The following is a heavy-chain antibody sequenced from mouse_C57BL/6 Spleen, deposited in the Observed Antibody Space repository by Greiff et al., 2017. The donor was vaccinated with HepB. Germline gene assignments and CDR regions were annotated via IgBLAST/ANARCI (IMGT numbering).Heavy chain of an antibody. CDR1: GYTFTSYW. CDR2: IYPGSGST. J-gene: IGHJ3*01. V-gene: IGHV1-55*01. Sequence: QVQLQQPGAELVKPGASVKMSCKASGYTFTSYWITWLKQRPGQGLEWIGDIYPGSGSTNYNEKFKSKATLTVDTSSSTAYMQLSSLTSEDSAVYYCARRRSMGLLRVFAYWGQGTLVTVSA. D-gene: IGHD1-1*01. CDR3: ARRRSMGLLRVFAY.